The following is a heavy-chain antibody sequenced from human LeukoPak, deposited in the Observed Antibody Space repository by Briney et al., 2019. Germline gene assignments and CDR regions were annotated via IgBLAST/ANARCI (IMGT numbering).Heavy chain of an antibody. CDR2: ISSNGGST. V-gene: IGHV3-64*01. D-gene: IGHD1-26*01. J-gene: IGHJ4*02. CDR3: ARDLSGSYYD. CDR1: GFTFRSYG. Sequence: GGSLRLSCAASGFTFRSYGMHWVRQAPGKGLEYVAAISSNGGSTDYANSVKGRFTISRDNSKNTLYLQMNSLRAEDTAVYYCARDLSGSYYDWGQGTLVTVSS.